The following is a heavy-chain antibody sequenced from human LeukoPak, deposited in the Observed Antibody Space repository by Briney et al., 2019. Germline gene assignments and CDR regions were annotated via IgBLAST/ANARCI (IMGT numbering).Heavy chain of an antibody. Sequence: GASVKVSCKASGYAFSNYGFTWVRQVPGQGLEWMGGIIPIFGTANYAQKFQGRVTITTDESTSTAYMELSSLRSEDTAVYYCARSHQTNWFDPWGQGTLVTVSS. CDR1: GYAFSNYG. CDR2: IIPIFGTA. J-gene: IGHJ5*02. V-gene: IGHV1-69*05. CDR3: ARSHQTNWFDP.